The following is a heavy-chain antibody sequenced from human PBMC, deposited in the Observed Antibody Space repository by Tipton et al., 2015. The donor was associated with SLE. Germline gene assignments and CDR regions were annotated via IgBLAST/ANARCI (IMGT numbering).Heavy chain of an antibody. V-gene: IGHV4-59*08. J-gene: IGHJ5*02. CDR2: IYYSGST. Sequence: LRLSCTVSGGSISSYYWSWIRQPPGKGLEWIGYIYYSGSTNYNPSLKSRVTISVDTSKNQFSLKLSSGTAADTAVYYCARHVTYYGSGRVWFDPWGQGTLVTVSS. CDR3: ARHVTYYGSGRVWFDP. CDR1: GGSISSYY. D-gene: IGHD3-10*01.